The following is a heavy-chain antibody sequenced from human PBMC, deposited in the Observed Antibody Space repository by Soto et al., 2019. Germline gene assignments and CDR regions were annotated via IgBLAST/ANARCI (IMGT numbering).Heavy chain of an antibody. CDR1: GYTFFSFW. V-gene: IGHV5-10-1*01. J-gene: IGHJ4*02. CDR2: IDPGDSSA. CDR3: ARRYCSRADCYSDS. Sequence: PGESLKISFHGSGYTFFSFWIVWVRQVPGKGLEWVGRIDPGDSSATYSPTFQGHVTISADRSTRSAYLQWRSLRASDTAIYFCARRYCSRADCYSDSWGQGSLVTVSS. D-gene: IGHD2-2*01.